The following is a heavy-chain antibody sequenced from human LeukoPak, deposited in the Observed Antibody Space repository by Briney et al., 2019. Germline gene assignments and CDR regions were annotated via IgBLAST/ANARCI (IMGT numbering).Heavy chain of an antibody. D-gene: IGHD5-18*01. CDR2: IRSSSTSM. V-gene: IGHV3-21*01. CDR3: SRERGYSYGYSDY. J-gene: IGHJ4*02. Sequence: PGGSLRLSCAASGFTFSSYSMSWVRQAPGKGLEWVSSIRSSSTSMYYADSVKGRFTISRDNAKNSLYLQMNSLRAEDTAVYYCSRERGYSYGYSDYWGQGTLVTVSS. CDR1: GFTFSSYS.